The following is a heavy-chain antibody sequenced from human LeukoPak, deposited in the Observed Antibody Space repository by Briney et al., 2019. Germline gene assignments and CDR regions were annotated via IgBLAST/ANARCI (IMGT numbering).Heavy chain of an antibody. D-gene: IGHD3-10*01. CDR3: ARELHDGSGSSFDY. CDR2: ISAYNGNT. J-gene: IGHJ4*02. CDR1: GYTFATYG. V-gene: IGHV1-18*01. Sequence: ASVKVSCKASGYTFATYGISWVRQAPGQGLEWMGWISAYNGNTNYVQNLQGRVTMTTDTSTSTAYMELRSLRSDDTAVYYCARELHDGSGSSFDYWGQGTLVTVSS.